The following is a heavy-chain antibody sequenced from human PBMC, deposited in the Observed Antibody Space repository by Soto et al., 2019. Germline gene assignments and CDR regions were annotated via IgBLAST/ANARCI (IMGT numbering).Heavy chain of an antibody. CDR2: ISSNGGST. D-gene: IGHD1-26*01. J-gene: IGHJ4*02. V-gene: IGHV3-64*04. Sequence: GGSLRLSCSASGFTFSIYAMHWVGQAPGKGLEYVSAISSNGGSTYYADSVKGRFTISRDNSKNTVSLQMNSLRTEDTAVYYCARVLGVTDYWGQGTLVTVSS. CDR3: ARVLGVTDY. CDR1: GFTFSIYA.